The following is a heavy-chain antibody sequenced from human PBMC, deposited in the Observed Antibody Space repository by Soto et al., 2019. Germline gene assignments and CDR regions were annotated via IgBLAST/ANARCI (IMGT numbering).Heavy chain of an antibody. J-gene: IGHJ3*02. V-gene: IGHV1-8*01. CDR1: GYTFSSYD. Sequence: ASVKVSCKASGYTFSSYDINRVRQANGQGLEWMGWMNPNSGNTGYAQKFQGRVTMTRNTSISTAYMELSSLRSEDTAVYYCAGPTGYCTNGVCYTTLGAFDIWGQGTMVTVSS. D-gene: IGHD2-8*01. CDR3: AGPTGYCTNGVCYTTLGAFDI. CDR2: MNPNSGNT.